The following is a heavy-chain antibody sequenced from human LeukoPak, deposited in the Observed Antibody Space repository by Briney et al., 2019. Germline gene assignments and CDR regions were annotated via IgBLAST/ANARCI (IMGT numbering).Heavy chain of an antibody. CDR1: GGSISSYY. CDR2: IYYSVST. D-gene: IGHD5/OR15-5a*01. V-gene: IGHV4-59*01. Sequence: SETLSLTWTVAGGSISSYYGRWVGHPPGRGMEWIGYIYYSVSTNYNPSLPSRVTISVDTSKNQFSLKLSSVTAADTAVYYCARAGFVSAVDYWGQGTLVTVSS. J-gene: IGHJ4*02. CDR3: ARAGFVSAVDY.